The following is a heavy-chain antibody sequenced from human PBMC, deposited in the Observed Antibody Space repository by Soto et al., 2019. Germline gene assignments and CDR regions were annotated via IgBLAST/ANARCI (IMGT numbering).Heavy chain of an antibody. J-gene: IGHJ6*02. D-gene: IGHD2-2*01. CDR1: GGTFSSYA. Sequence: SVKVSCKASGGTFSSYAISWVRQAPGQGLEWMGGIIPIFGTANYAQKFQGRVTITADESTSTADMELSSLRSEDTAVYYCARELEKYCSSNSCYSLNYYYGMDVWGQGTAVTVSS. CDR3: ARELEKYCSSNSCYSLNYYYGMDV. CDR2: IIPIFGTA. V-gene: IGHV1-69*13.